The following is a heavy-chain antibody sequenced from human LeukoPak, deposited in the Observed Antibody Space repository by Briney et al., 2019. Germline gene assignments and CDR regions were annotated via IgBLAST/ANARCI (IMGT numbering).Heavy chain of an antibody. J-gene: IGHJ4*02. CDR2: IYYSGST. V-gene: IGHV4-59*01. CDR3: AREGDGSWSYYWGFDY. CDR1: GGSISSYY. Sequence: SETLSLTCTVSGGSISSYYWSWIRQPPGKGLEWIGYIYYSGSTNYNPSLKSRVTVSVDTSKNQFSLKLSSVTAADTAVYYCAREGDGSWSYYWGFDYWGQGTLVTVSS. D-gene: IGHD3-10*01.